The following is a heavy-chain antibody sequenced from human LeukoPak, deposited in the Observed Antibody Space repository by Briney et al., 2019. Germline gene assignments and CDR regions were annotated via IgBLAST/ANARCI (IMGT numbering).Heavy chain of an antibody. V-gene: IGHV1-24*01. CDR2: FDPEDGET. J-gene: IGHJ4*02. Sequence: GASVKVSCKVSGYTLTALSMHWVRQAPVKGLEWMGSFDPEDGETIYARKFQGRVTMTEDTSTDTAFVELNSLRSEDTAIYYCAVGSISFGDYWGQGTLVTVSS. CDR3: AVGSISFGDY. D-gene: IGHD3-16*01. CDR1: GYTLTALS.